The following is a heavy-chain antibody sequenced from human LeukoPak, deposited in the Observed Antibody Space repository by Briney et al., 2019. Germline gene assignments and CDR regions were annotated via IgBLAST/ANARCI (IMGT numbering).Heavy chain of an antibody. J-gene: IGHJ4*02. Sequence: GRSLRLACAASGFTFSSYEMNCVRQVAGEVMEWDSYHSSDGNIIHYPDFAKHRYNISRHNAKTTLYLQKNTLKAEDTALYYCARHPCYSVWGQGTLVTVSS. V-gene: IGHV3-48*03. CDR2: HSSDGNII. CDR1: GFTFSSYE. D-gene: IGHD3-10*01. CDR3: ARHPCYSV.